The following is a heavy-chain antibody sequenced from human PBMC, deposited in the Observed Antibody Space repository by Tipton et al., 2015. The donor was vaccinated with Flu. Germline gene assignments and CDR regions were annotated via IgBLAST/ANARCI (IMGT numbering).Heavy chain of an antibody. J-gene: IGHJ4*02. CDR3: AGNNYYGSSGYYYSLDY. D-gene: IGHD3-22*01. Sequence: TLSLTCTVSGYSINSGYYWGWIRQSPGKGLEWIGNIYHSGRTYYNPSLKSRVTISVDTSKNQFSLKLSSVTAADTALYYCAGNNYYGSSGYYYSLDYWGQGTLVTVSS. CDR2: IYHSGRT. V-gene: IGHV4-38-2*02. CDR1: GYSINSGYY.